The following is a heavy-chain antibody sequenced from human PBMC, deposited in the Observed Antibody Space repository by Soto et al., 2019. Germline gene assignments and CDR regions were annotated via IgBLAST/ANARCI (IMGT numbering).Heavy chain of an antibody. CDR2: IIPIFGTA. CDR1: GGTFSSSA. Sequence: SVKVSCKASGGTFSSSAISWVRQAPGQGLEWMGGIIPIFGTANYAQKFQGRVTITADESTSTAYMELSSLRSEDTAVYYCARGDDDASREGYSYCLDAFDVWRQVTTVTAS. CDR3: ARGDDDASREGYSYCLDAFDV. D-gene: IGHD5-18*01. J-gene: IGHJ3*01. V-gene: IGHV1-69*13.